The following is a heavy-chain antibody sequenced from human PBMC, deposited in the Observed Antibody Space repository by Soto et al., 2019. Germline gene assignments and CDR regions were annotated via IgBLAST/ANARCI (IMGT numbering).Heavy chain of an antibody. CDR3: ARFFGYCSGGSCYSPGYYYYYMDV. Sequence: SETLSLTCTVSGVSISSYYWSWIRQPPGKGLEWIGYIYYSGSTNYNPSLKSRVTISVDTSKNQFSLKLSSVTAADTAVYYCARFFGYCSGGSCYSPGYYYYYMDVWGKGTTVTVSS. CDR1: GVSISSYY. V-gene: IGHV4-59*08. D-gene: IGHD2-15*01. J-gene: IGHJ6*03. CDR2: IYYSGST.